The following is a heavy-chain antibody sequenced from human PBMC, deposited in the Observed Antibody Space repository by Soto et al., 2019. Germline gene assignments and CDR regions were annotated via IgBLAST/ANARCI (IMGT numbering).Heavy chain of an antibody. V-gene: IGHV3-64*07. D-gene: IGHD4-17*01. J-gene: IGHJ4*02. CDR1: GFXFXYXT. Sequence: DVQLVESGGGLVQPGGSLXLSCAXSGFXFXYXTMHXFRQAPGRRLEYVSAISSDGGTTYYADSVRGRFSISRDNSKNMLYLQMGNLRSEDTGLYLCTRAEAVTIGFTIHYFFDFWSRGTLVTVSS. CDR3: TRAEAVTIGFTIHYFFDF. CDR2: ISSDGGTT.